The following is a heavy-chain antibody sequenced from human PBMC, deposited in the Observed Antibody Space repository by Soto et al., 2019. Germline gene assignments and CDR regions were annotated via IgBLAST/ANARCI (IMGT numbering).Heavy chain of an antibody. Sequence: QVQLVQSGAEVKKPGSSVKVSCTASGGTFSSYAISWVRQAPGQGLEWMGGIIPLFGTANYAQKFQGRVTITADKSTSTAYMELSSLRSEDTAVYYCAKHSYGYVDWFDPWGQGTLVTVSS. D-gene: IGHD5-18*01. CDR3: AKHSYGYVDWFDP. J-gene: IGHJ5*02. CDR1: GGTFSSYA. CDR2: IIPLFGTA. V-gene: IGHV1-69*06.